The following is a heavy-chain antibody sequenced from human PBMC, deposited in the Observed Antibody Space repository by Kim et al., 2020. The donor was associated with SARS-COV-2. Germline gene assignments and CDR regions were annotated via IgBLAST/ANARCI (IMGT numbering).Heavy chain of an antibody. CDR1: GYTFTSYG. CDR2: ISAYNGNT. J-gene: IGHJ4*02. D-gene: IGHD3-10*01. V-gene: IGHV1-18*01. CDR3: ARSYYYGSRRSYFDY. Sequence: ASVKVSCKASGYTFTSYGISWVRQAPGQGLEWMGWISAYNGNTNYAQKLQGRVTMTTDTSTSTAYMELRSLRSDDTAVYYCARSYYYGSRRSYFDYWGQGTLVTVSS.